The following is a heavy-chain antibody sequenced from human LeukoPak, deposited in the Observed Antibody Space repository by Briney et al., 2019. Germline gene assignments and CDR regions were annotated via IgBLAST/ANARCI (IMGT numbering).Heavy chain of an antibody. D-gene: IGHD3-22*01. CDR2: INHSGST. CDR3: ARFRRYYYDSSGSFDY. CDR1: GGSFSGYY. J-gene: IGHJ4*02. V-gene: IGHV4-34*01. Sequence: SETLSLTCAVYGGSFSGYYWSWICQPPGKGLEWIGEINHSGSTNYNPSLKSRVTISVDTSKNQFSLKLSSVTAADTAVYYCARFRRYYYDSSGSFDYWGQGTLVTVSS.